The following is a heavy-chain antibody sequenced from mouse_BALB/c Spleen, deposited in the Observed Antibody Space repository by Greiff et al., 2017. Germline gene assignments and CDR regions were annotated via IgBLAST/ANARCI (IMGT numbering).Heavy chain of an antibody. D-gene: IGHD1-2*01. Sequence: DVQLVESGPGLVKPSQSLSLTCTVTGYSITSDYAWNWIRQFPGNKLEWMGYISYSGSTSYNPSLKSRISITRDTSKNQFFLQLNSVTTEDTATYYCAREGTADYFDYWGQGTTLTVSS. CDR2: ISYSGST. CDR3: AREGTADYFDY. V-gene: IGHV3-2*02. CDR1: GYSITSDYA. J-gene: IGHJ2*01.